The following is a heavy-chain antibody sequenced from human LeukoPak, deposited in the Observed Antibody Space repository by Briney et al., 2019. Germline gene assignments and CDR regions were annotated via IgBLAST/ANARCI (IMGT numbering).Heavy chain of an antibody. CDR1: GGTFSSYA. D-gene: IGHD2-2*01. Sequence: GASVKVSCKASGGTFSSYAISWVRQAPGQGLEWMGRIIPIFGIANYAQKFQGRVTITADKSTSTAYMELGSLRSEDTAVYYCAREVAKDIVVVPAAADAGTFDPWGQGTLVTVSS. CDR3: AREVAKDIVVVPAAADAGTFDP. J-gene: IGHJ5*02. V-gene: IGHV1-69*04. CDR2: IIPIFGIA.